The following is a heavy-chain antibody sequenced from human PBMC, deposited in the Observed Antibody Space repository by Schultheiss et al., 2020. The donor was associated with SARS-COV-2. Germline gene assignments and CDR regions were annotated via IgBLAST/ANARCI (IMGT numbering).Heavy chain of an antibody. Sequence: GGSLRLSCAASGFTVSSNYMSWVRQAPGKGLEWVAVISYDGSNKYYADSVKGRFTISRDNSKNTLYLQMNSLRAEDTAVYYCARPDPGIAAAGIEYYFDYWGQGTLVTVSS. CDR2: ISYDGSNK. CDR1: GFTVSSNY. D-gene: IGHD6-13*01. CDR3: ARPDPGIAAAGIEYYFDY. V-gene: IGHV3-30*03. J-gene: IGHJ4*02.